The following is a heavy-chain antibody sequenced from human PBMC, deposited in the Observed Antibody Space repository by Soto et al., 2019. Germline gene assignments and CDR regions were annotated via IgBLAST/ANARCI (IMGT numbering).Heavy chain of an antibody. CDR1: GGTFSSYA. CDR3: AEQSSGYSYYFDY. V-gene: IGHV1-69*13. J-gene: IGHJ4*02. CDR2: IIPIFGTA. Sequence: GASVKVSCKASGGTFSSYAISWVRQAPGQGLEWMGGIIPIFGTANYAQKFQGRVTITADESTSTAYMELSSLRSEDTAVYYSAEQSSGYSYYFDYWGQGTLVTVSA. D-gene: IGHD3-22*01.